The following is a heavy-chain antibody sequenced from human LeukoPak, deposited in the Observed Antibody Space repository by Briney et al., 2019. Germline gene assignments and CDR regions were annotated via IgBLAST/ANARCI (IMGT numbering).Heavy chain of an antibody. Sequence: GRSLRLSCAASEFTFNNHDMHWVRQAPGKGLEWVAAISYDGRNKYYADSVKGRFTISRDNSKNTLNLQMNSLRTEDTAVFYCAKPRDIDSWAFDVGGQGTMVTVSS. D-gene: IGHD2-15*01. V-gene: IGHV3-30*18. J-gene: IGHJ3*01. CDR1: EFTFNNHD. CDR3: AKPRDIDSWAFDV. CDR2: ISYDGRNK.